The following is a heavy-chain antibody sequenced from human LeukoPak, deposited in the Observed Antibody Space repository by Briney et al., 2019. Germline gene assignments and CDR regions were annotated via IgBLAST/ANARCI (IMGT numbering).Heavy chain of an antibody. Sequence: GGSLRLSCAASEFTFSNYWMIWVRQAPGMGLEWVASIKGDGSEKYYVDSVKGRLTISRDNAKNSLYLQMNNVRAEDTAVYYCARNGPPWGTDVWGQGTTVTVSS. CDR3: ARNGPPWGTDV. CDR1: EFTFSNYW. D-gene: IGHD2-8*01. V-gene: IGHV3-7*01. J-gene: IGHJ6*02. CDR2: IKGDGSEK.